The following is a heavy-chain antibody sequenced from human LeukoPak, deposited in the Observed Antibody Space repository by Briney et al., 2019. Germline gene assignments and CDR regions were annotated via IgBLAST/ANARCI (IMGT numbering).Heavy chain of an antibody. J-gene: IGHJ4*02. V-gene: IGHV4-38-2*02. CDR3: ARGRFHPVDY. D-gene: IGHD2-21*01. Sequence: SETLSLTCTVSGYSISSGYYWGWIRQPPGKGLEWIGSIYHSGSTYYNPSLKSRVTISVDTSKNQFSLKLSSVTAADTAVYYCARGRFHPVDYWGQGTLITVSS. CDR1: GYSISSGYY. CDR2: IYHSGST.